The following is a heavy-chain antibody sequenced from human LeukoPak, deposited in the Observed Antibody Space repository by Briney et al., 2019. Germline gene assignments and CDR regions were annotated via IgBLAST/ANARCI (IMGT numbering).Heavy chain of an antibody. V-gene: IGHV1-69*04. CDR1: GGTFSSYA. CDR3: ARICGGDCSRPFDY. Sequence: SVKVSCKASGGTFSSYAISWVRQAPGQGLEWMGRIIPILGIANYAQKFQGRVTITADKSTSTAYMELSSLRSEDTAVYYCARICGGDCSRPFDYWGQGTLVTVSS. D-gene: IGHD2-21*02. CDR2: IIPILGIA. J-gene: IGHJ4*02.